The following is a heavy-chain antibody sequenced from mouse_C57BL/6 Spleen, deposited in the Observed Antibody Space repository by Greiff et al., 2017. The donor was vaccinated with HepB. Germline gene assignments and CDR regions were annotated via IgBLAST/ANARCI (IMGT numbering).Heavy chain of an antibody. V-gene: IGHV1-69*01. J-gene: IGHJ1*03. CDR3: ARRVYYEYDVGWYFDV. Sequence: QVQLQQPGAELVMPGASVKLSCKASGYTFTSYWMHWVKQRPGQGLEWIGEIDPSDSYTNYNQKFKGKSTLTVDKSSSTAYMQIRSLTSEDSAVYYCARRVYYEYDVGWYFDVWGTGTTVTVSS. D-gene: IGHD2-4*01. CDR2: IDPSDSYT. CDR1: GYTFTSYW.